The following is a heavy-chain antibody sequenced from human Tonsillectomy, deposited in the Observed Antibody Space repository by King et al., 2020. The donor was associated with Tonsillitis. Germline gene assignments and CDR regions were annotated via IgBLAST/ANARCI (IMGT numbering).Heavy chain of an antibody. Sequence: DVQLVESGGGLVQPGGSLRLSCEASGFTFSTYAMSWVRQAPGKGPGGVPVTGGGGTRTFYEVFVKGRFTISRDDSKNTVSLQMSSLRAEDTAVYYCAKESPYSGNYRFYYFDYWGQGTLVTVSS. V-gene: IGHV3-23*04. J-gene: IGHJ4*02. CDR3: AKESPYSGNYRFYYFDY. CDR2: TGGGGTRT. CDR1: GFTFSTYA. D-gene: IGHD1-26*01.